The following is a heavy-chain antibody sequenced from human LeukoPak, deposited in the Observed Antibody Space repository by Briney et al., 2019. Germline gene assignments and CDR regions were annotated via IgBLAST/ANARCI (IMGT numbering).Heavy chain of an antibody. J-gene: IGHJ4*02. CDR3: ARHKNEWELLHYYFDY. CDR1: GFTFSASW. CDR2: IKQDGSEK. D-gene: IGHD1-26*01. Sequence: GGSLRLSCAASGFTFSASWMTWVRQAPGKGLEWVANIKQDGSEKYYVDSVKGRFTISRDNAKNSLYLQMNSLRAEDTAVYYCARHKNEWELLHYYFDYWGQGTLVTVSS. V-gene: IGHV3-7*03.